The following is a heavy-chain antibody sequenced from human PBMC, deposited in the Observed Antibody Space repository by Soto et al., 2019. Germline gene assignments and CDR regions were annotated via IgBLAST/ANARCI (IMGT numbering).Heavy chain of an antibody. Sequence: QVQLQESAPGLVKPSETLSLTCTVSGGSISSYCWSWIRQPPGKGMEWIGYIYYNGRTNYNPSLKSLVTISVDTSKNQFSLKRSAVTAAYTAVYYCARDRPARASGYPLSPPYYYYVMDVWGQGTTVTVSS. CDR1: GGSISSYC. CDR3: ARDRPARASGYPLSPPYYYYVMDV. J-gene: IGHJ6*02. V-gene: IGHV4-59*01. D-gene: IGHD5-12*01. CDR2: IYYNGRT.